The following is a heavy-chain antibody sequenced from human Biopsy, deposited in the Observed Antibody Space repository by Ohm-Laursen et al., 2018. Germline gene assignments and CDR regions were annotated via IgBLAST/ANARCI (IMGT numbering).Heavy chain of an antibody. V-gene: IGHV1-2*02. D-gene: IGHD6-19*01. CDR1: GFSFTGYY. CDR3: ALQSVAQMKNFDY. Sequence: SSVKVSCKASGFSFTGYYIHWVRQAPGQGLEWMGWISPKRGDTNYAHKFQGNITMTRDTSMSTAYMEMSRLRCDDTAVYYCALQSVAQMKNFDYWGQGTLVTVSS. J-gene: IGHJ4*02. CDR2: ISPKRGDT.